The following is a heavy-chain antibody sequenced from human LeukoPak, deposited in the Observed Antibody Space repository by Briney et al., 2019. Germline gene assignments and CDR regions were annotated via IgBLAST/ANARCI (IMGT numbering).Heavy chain of an antibody. D-gene: IGHD2-21*02. CDR2: INPSGGST. CDR3: ARERSTTAVASDDAFDF. V-gene: IGHV1-46*04. CDR1: GYIFTNYF. J-gene: IGHJ3*01. Sequence: ASVKVSCTASGYIFTNYFMHWVRQAPGQGLEWMGIINPSGGSTRYAQELQGRVTMTRDTSTSAVYMGLSSLTSEDTAMYYCARERSTTAVASDDAFDFWGQGTMVTVSS.